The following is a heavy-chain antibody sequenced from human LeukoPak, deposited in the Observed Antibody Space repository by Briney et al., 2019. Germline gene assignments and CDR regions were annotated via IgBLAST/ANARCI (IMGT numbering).Heavy chain of an antibody. D-gene: IGHD4-23*01. V-gene: IGHV1-8*01. CDR3: ARGGGNDSPYYYYGMDV. Sequence: ASVKVSFKASGYTFTSYDINWVRQATGQGLEWMGWMNPNSGNTGYAQKFQGRVTMTRSTSISTAYMELSSLRSEDTAVYYCARGGGNDSPYYYYGMDVWGQGTTVTVSS. J-gene: IGHJ6*02. CDR2: MNPNSGNT. CDR1: GYTFTSYD.